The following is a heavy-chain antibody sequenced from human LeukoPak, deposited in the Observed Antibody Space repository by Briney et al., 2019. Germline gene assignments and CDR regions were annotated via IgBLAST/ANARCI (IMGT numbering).Heavy chain of an antibody. CDR1: GFTFSSYS. CDR2: ISSSSSYI. J-gene: IGHJ3*02. Sequence: GGSLRLSCAASGFTFSSYSMNWVRQAPGKGLEWVSSISSSSSYIYYADSVKGRFTISRDNAKNSLYLQMNSLRAEDTAVYYCARHRPKIRSRGAFDIWGQGTMVTVSS. V-gene: IGHV3-21*01. D-gene: IGHD3-10*01. CDR3: ARHRPKIRSRGAFDI.